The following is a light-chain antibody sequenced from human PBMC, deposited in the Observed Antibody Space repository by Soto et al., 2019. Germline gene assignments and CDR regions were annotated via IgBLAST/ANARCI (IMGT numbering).Light chain of an antibody. Sequence: DIQITQSPPSLSASVGDRDTITYRASQGISNYLAWYQQKPGKVTKLLIYAASSLQSWVPSRFSGSGSGTEFTLTIASLQPDDFATYYCQQYETFSGTFGPGTKVDIK. CDR2: AAS. CDR1: QGISNY. CDR3: QQYETFSGT. V-gene: IGKV1-16*01. J-gene: IGKJ1*01.